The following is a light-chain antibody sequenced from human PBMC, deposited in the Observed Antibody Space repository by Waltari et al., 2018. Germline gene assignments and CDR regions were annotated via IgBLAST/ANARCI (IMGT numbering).Light chain of an antibody. CDR3: CSYGGRGTYTWV. Sequence: QSALTQPASVSGSPGQSITISCSGTSSDVWLYNLLPCSPQHRGKAPKLLIYDVYRRPSGVSIRFSGSKSGNTASLTISGLQAEDEADYCCCSYGGRGTYTWVFGGGTKLTVL. CDR1: SSDVWLYNL. V-gene: IGLV2-23*02. J-gene: IGLJ3*02. CDR2: DVY.